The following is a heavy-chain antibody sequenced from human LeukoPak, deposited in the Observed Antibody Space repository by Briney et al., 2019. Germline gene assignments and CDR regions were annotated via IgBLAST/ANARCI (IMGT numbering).Heavy chain of an antibody. J-gene: IGHJ4*02. Sequence: GESLKISCEASGYIFTTYWIGWVRQEPGEGLEWMGIIYPGDSDTRYSPSFQGQVTISADKSISTAYLQWSSLKASDTAMYYCARQGGIAAAVDYWGQGTLVTVSS. V-gene: IGHV5-51*01. CDR1: GYIFTTYW. CDR2: IYPGDSDT. D-gene: IGHD6-13*01. CDR3: ARQGGIAAAVDY.